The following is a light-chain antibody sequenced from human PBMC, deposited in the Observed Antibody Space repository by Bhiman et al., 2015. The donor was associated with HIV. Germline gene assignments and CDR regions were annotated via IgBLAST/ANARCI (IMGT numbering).Light chain of an antibody. J-gene: IGLJ2*01. V-gene: IGLV1-51*02. CDR2: ENN. Sequence: QSVLTQPPSVSAAPGQKVTISCSGSSSNIGNNYVSWYQQLPGTAPKLLIYENNKRPSGIPDRFSGSKSGTSATLGISGLRSEDEADYYCATWDDSLSAVIFGGGTKLTVL. CDR1: SSNIGNNY. CDR3: ATWDDSLSAVI.